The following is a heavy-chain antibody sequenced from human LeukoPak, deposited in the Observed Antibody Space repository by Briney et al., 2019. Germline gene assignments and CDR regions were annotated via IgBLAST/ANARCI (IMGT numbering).Heavy chain of an antibody. D-gene: IGHD2-21*01. CDR1: GFTFTSYW. CDR2: INSDGRST. V-gene: IGHV3-74*01. J-gene: IGHJ4*02. CDR3: ARTLDYSPYDC. Sequence: GGSLRLSCAASGFTFTSYWMHWVRQAPGKGLVWVSRINSDGRSTSYADSVKGRFTISRDNAKNTLYLQMNSLRAEDTAVYYCARTLDYSPYDCWGQGTQVTVSS.